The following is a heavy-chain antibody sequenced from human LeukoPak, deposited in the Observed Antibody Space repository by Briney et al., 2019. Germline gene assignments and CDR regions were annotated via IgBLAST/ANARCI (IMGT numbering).Heavy chain of an antibody. V-gene: IGHV3-74*01. D-gene: IGHD3-22*01. CDR1: GFTFSSYW. CDR2: INSDGSST. CDR3: AREKLANYYDSSGYYYPYYYGMDV. Sequence: GGSLRLSCAASGFTFSSYWMHWVRHAPGKGLVWVSRINSDGSSTSYADSVKGRFTISRDNAKNTLYLQMNSLRAEDTAVYYCAREKLANYYDSSGYYYPYYYGMDVWGQGTTVTVSS. J-gene: IGHJ6*02.